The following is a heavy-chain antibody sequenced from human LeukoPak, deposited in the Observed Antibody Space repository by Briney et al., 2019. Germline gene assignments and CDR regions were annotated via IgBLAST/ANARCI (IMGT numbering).Heavy chain of an antibody. CDR2: IYYSGST. D-gene: IGHD6-6*01. J-gene: IGHJ3*02. V-gene: IGHV4-59*01. CDR3: ARTYSSSSYASSSDAFDI. CDR1: GGSISSCY. Sequence: SETLSLTCTVSGGSISSCYWSWIRQPPGKGLEWLGYIYYSGSTNYNPSLKSRVTISVDTSKNQFSLKLSSVTAADTAVYYCARTYSSSSYASSSDAFDIWGQGTMVTVSS.